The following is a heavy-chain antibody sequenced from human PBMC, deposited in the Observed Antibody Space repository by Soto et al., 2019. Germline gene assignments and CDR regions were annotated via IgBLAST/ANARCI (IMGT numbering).Heavy chain of an antibody. D-gene: IGHD3-9*01. CDR2: IYYSGST. CDR1: GRSISSYY. CDR3: ARGPLYDILTGYYADFDY. J-gene: IGHJ4*02. V-gene: IGHV4-59*01. Sequence: SETLSLTCPVSGRSISSYYWSWIRQPPGKGLEWIGYIYYSGSTNYNPSLKSRVTISVDTSKNQFSLKLSSVTAADTAVYYCARGPLYDILTGYYADFDYWGQGTLVTVSS.